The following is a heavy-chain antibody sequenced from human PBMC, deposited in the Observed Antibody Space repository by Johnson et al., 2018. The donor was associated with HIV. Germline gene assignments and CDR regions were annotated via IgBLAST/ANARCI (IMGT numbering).Heavy chain of an antibody. J-gene: IGHJ3*02. CDR2: LSWIGGNL. CDR1: GFTFDDYA. D-gene: IGHD2-8*01. V-gene: IGHV3-9*01. CDR3: AKDLDTTGEAPGVFDI. Sequence: VQLVESGGGVVQPGRSLRLSCVASGFTFDDYAMHWVRQAPGTGLEWVSGLSWIGGNLGYADSVVGRFTISRDNARNSLYLQMNSLRPEDTALYYCAKDLDTTGEAPGVFDIWGQGTMVTVSS.